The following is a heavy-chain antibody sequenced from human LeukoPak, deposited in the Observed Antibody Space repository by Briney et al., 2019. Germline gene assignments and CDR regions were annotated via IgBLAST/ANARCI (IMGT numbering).Heavy chain of an antibody. V-gene: IGHV3-30*18. CDR1: GFTFSTYG. CDR3: AKGLLSNSQRRYFDS. J-gene: IGHJ4*02. Sequence: GRSLRLSCAASGFTFSTYGIHWVRQAPGKGLEWVAVISYDGSNKYYADSVKGRFTISRDNSKNTLYLQMNSLRPEDTAVYYCAKGLLSNSQRRYFDSWGQGTLVTVSS. CDR2: ISYDGSNK. D-gene: IGHD4-11*01.